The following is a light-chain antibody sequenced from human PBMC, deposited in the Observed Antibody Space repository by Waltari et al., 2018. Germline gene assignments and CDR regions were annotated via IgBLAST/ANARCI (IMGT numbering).Light chain of an antibody. CDR2: EVS. V-gene: IGLV2-14*01. J-gene: IGLJ3*02. CDR1: SSAVVGYNL. Sequence: QSALTQPASVSGSPGQSHTISCTGTSSAVVGYNLVSWHQQHPGKAPNRIIYEVSNRPSGVSNRFSGSKSGNTASLTISGLQAEDEADYYCTSYITTRGDWVFGGGTKLTVL. CDR3: TSYITTRGDWV.